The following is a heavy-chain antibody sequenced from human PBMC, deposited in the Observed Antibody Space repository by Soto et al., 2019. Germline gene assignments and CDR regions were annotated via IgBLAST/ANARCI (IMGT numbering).Heavy chain of an antibody. J-gene: IGHJ3*02. D-gene: IGHD2-8*01. CDR2: IYYSGST. CDR1: GGSISSSSYY. Sequence: SETLSLTCTVSGGSISSSSYYWGWIRQPPGKGLEWIGSIYYSGSTYYNPSLKSRVTISVDTSKNQFSLKLSSVTAADTAVYYCARYCTNGVRYGFHDAFDIWGQGTMVTVSS. CDR3: ARYCTNGVRYGFHDAFDI. V-gene: IGHV4-39*01.